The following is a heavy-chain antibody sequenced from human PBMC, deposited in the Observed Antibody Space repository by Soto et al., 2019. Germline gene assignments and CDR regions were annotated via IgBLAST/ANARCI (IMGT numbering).Heavy chain of an antibody. CDR1: GGSISSGGYY. D-gene: IGHD2-2*01. CDR2: IYYSGST. J-gene: IGHJ6*02. V-gene: IGHV4-31*03. Sequence: PSETLSLTCTVSGGSISSGGYYWSWIRQHPGKGLEWIGYIYYSGSTYYNPSLKSRVTISVDTSKNQFSLKLSSVTAADTAVYYCARGSLGIVVVPAAASPYYYGMDVWGQGTTVTVS. CDR3: ARGSLGIVVVPAAASPYYYGMDV.